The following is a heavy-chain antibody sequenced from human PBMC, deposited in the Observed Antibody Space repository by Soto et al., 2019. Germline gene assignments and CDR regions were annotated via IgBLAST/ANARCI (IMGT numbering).Heavy chain of an antibody. D-gene: IGHD2-2*02. CDR3: ARDRDVVVPAAIDAFDI. J-gene: IGHJ3*02. CDR1: GFTFSSYA. V-gene: IGHV3-30-3*01. Sequence: GGSLRLSCAASGFTFSSYAMHWVRQAPGKGLEWVAVISYDGSNKYYADSVKGRFTISRDNSKNTLYLQMNSLRAEDTAVYYCARDRDVVVPAAIDAFDIWGQGTMVTVSS. CDR2: ISYDGSNK.